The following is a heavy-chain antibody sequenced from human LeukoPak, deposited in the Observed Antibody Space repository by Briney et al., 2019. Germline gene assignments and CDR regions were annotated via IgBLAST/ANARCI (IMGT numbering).Heavy chain of an antibody. D-gene: IGHD6-6*01. V-gene: IGHV3-53*01. Sequence: GGSLRLSCAASGFTVSNNYMTWVRQVPGKGLEWVSLIYSGGTTYYADSVKGRFTISRDNSKNTLYLQMNSLRAEDTAVYYCASYRYGSSFAFDIWGQGTMVTVSS. CDR2: IYSGGTT. J-gene: IGHJ3*02. CDR1: GFTVSNNY. CDR3: ASYRYGSSFAFDI.